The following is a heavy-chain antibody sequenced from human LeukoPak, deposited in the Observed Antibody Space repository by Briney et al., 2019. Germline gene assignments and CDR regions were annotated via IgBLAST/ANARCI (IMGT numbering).Heavy chain of an antibody. CDR3: ARAPIVVVIATSGGWFDP. Sequence: PSGTLSLTCAVYGGSFSGYYWSWIRQPPGKGLEWIGEINHSGSTNYNPSLKSRVTISVDTSKNQFSLMLSSVTAADTAVYFCARAPIVVVIATSGGWFDPWGQGTLVTVSS. CDR2: INHSGST. V-gene: IGHV4-34*01. D-gene: IGHD2-21*01. J-gene: IGHJ5*02. CDR1: GGSFSGYY.